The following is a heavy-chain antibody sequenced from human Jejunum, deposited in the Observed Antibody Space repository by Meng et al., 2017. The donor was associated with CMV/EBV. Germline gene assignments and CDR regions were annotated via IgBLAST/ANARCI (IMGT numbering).Heavy chain of an antibody. CDR2: IYSGGST. CDR3: ARGAGSSSSRRYLDY. Sequence: EEPLAESGGGLVQPGGSLRLAWEASEFPVRNNYMAWVRQAPGEGLEWVAVIYSGGSTYYGDSVKDRFTISRDTSKNTVYLQMDSLRAEDTAVYYCARGAGSSSSRRYLDYWGQGTLVTVSS. J-gene: IGHJ4*03. D-gene: IGHD6-6*01. V-gene: IGHV3-66*01. CDR1: EFPVRNNY.